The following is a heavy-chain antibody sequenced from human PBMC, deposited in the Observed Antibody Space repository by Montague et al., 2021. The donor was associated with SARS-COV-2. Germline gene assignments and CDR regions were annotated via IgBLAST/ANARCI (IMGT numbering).Heavy chain of an antibody. V-gene: IGHV4-39*01. Sequence: SETLSLTCTVSGGSISSSSYYWGWIRQPPGKGLEWIGSIYYSGSTYYNPSLKSRVTISVDTSKNQFSLKLSSVTAADTAVYYCAGSWGQWLLWWYYFDYWGQGTLVPRSS. CDR1: GGSISSSSYY. D-gene: IGHD6-19*01. J-gene: IGHJ4*02. CDR2: IYYSGST. CDR3: AGSWGQWLLWWYYFDY.